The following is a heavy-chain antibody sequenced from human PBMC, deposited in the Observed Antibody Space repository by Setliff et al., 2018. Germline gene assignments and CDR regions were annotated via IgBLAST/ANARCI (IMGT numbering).Heavy chain of an antibody. CDR3: ARGGMAAAGKKGVFEH. V-gene: IGHV1-46*02. D-gene: IGHD6-13*01. CDR2: INPGGGSA. Sequence: ASVKVSCKTPGKTDDSYHIHWVRQAPGQGLEWMGIINPGGGSASYAEKFQGRVTMTRDTSTSTFYMEVNILRSDDTAVYYCARGGMAAAGKKGVFEHWGQGTLVTVPQ. J-gene: IGHJ4*02. CDR1: GKTDDSYH.